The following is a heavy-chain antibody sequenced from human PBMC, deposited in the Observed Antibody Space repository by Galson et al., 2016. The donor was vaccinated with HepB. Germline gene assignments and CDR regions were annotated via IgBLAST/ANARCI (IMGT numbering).Heavy chain of an antibody. CDR3: ARDTPSQIFGVFIGNYYFYGMDV. V-gene: IGHV1-46*01. J-gene: IGHJ6*02. D-gene: IGHD3-3*01. Sequence: SVKVSCKASGYTFTNYYVHWVRQAPGQGLEWMGLINPTAGSTTYAQNFQGRVTMTRDPSTSTVYMELTSLRSEGTAVDYCARDTPSQIFGVFIGNYYFYGMDVWAKGPRSPSP. CDR1: GYTFTNYY. CDR2: INPTAGST.